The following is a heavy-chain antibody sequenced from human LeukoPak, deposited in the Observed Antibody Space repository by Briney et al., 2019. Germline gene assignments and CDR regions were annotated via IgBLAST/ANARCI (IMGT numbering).Heavy chain of an antibody. J-gene: IGHJ4*02. D-gene: IGHD6-19*01. CDR1: GGSISSYY. Sequence: PSETLSLTCTVSGGSISSYYWSWIRQPPGKGLEWIGYIYYSGSTNYNPSLKSRVTISVDTSKNQFSLKLSSVTAADTAVYYCAGEGGQWPPFIDYWGQGTLVTVSS. V-gene: IGHV4-59*01. CDR2: IYYSGST. CDR3: AGEGGQWPPFIDY.